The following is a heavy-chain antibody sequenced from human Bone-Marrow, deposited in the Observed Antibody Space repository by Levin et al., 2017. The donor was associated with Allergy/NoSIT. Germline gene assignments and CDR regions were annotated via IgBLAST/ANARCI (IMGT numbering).Heavy chain of an antibody. CDR3: AKDRLWYCSSTSCLQGFDY. J-gene: IGHJ4*02. D-gene: IGHD2-2*01. CDR2: ISGSGGST. Sequence: GESLKISCAASGFTFSSYAMSWVRQAPGKGLEWVSAISGSGGSTYYADSVKGRFTISRDNSKNTLYLQMNSLRAEDTAVYYCAKDRLWYCSSTSCLQGFDYWGQGTLVTVSS. CDR1: GFTFSSYA. V-gene: IGHV3-23*01.